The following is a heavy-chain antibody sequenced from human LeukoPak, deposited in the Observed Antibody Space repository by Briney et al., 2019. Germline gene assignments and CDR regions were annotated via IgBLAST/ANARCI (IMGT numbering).Heavy chain of an antibody. Sequence: SKTLPLTCTVSGGSLTKYYWIWIRQPPGKGLEWIGYIYYSGRTSYNPSLNSRATISVDPSKNQFSLYLSSVTASDTAVYYCARDPGGFQGGWFDPWGQGTLVTVSS. J-gene: IGHJ5*02. V-gene: IGHV4-59*01. CDR1: GGSLTKYY. D-gene: IGHD2-15*01. CDR3: ARDPGGFQGGWFDP. CDR2: IYYSGRT.